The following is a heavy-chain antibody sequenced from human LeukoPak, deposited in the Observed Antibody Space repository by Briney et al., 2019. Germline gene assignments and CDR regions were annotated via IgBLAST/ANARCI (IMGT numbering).Heavy chain of an antibody. J-gene: IGHJ5*02. CDR1: SGSITRDY. V-gene: IGHV4-4*07. CDR3: ARDEVSTIFGVVINSWFDL. Sequence: SSPTLPLTRTVASGSITRDYTSWIRQPAGEGREWMGYIYTRVSTNYNPSLRTEVTMSVDMSKNEVSLKLRSVTAADAAVYYCARDEVSTIFGVVINSWFDLWGQGTLVTVSS. CDR2: IYTRVST. D-gene: IGHD3-3*01.